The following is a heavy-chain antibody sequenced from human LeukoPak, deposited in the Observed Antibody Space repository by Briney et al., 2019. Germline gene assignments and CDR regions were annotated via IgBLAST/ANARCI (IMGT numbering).Heavy chain of an antibody. J-gene: IGHJ6*03. CDR2: ISGNGGST. V-gene: IGHV3-23*01. CDR3: AKHGGNSFYYSYMDV. Sequence: PGGSLRLSCAASGFTFSTYAMNWVRQAPGKGLEWVSAISGNGGSTYFADSVKGRFTISRDNSKNTLYLQMNSLRAEDTAVYYCAKHGGNSFYYSYMDVWGKGTTVTVSS. D-gene: IGHD4-23*01. CDR1: GFTFSTYA.